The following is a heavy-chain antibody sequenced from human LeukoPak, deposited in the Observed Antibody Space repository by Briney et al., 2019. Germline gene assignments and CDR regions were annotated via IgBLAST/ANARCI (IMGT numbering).Heavy chain of an antibody. V-gene: IGHV3-53*01. Sequence: GASLRLSCAASGFTFSSYAMHWVRQAPGKGLEWVSVIYSGGSTYYADSVKGRFTISRDNSKNTLYLQMNSLRAEDTAVYYCARETAAGHGPPGYYYYMDVWGKGTTVTVSS. CDR3: ARETAAGHGPPGYYYYMDV. D-gene: IGHD3-10*01. CDR2: IYSGGST. J-gene: IGHJ6*03. CDR1: GFTFSSYA.